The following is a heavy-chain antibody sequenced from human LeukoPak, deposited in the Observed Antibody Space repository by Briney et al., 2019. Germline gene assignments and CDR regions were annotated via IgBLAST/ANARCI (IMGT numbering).Heavy chain of an antibody. V-gene: IGHV4-4*09. J-gene: IGHJ4*02. Sequence: PSETLSLTCTVSGGSISSYYWSWIQQPPGKGLEYIGYIYTSGSTNYNPSLKSRVTISVDTSKSQFSLKLSSVTAADTAVYYCARRDSSGIFAFWGQGILVTVSS. CDR3: ARRDSSGIFAF. D-gene: IGHD3-22*01. CDR1: GGSISSYY. CDR2: IYTSGST.